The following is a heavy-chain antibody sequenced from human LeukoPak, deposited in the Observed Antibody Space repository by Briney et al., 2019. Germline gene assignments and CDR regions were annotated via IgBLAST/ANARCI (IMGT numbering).Heavy chain of an antibody. Sequence: GGSLRLSCAASGFKLIGYSMNWVRQAPGKGLEWVANIKQDGSEKYYVDSVKGRFTISRDNAKNSLYLQMNSLRAEDTAVYYCARTGGKYNWFDPWGQGTLVTVSS. J-gene: IGHJ5*02. D-gene: IGHD3-16*01. CDR1: GFKLIGYS. V-gene: IGHV3-7*01. CDR2: IKQDGSEK. CDR3: ARTGGKYNWFDP.